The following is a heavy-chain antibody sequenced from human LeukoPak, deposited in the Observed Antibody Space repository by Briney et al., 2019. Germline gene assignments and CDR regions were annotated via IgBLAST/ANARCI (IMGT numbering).Heavy chain of an antibody. CDR2: INPDDGST. D-gene: IGHD1-26*01. J-gene: IGHJ4*02. V-gene: IGHV3-74*01. Sequence: GGSLRLSCTASGFTFRKYWLHWVRQAPGKGLVWVSRINPDDGSTSYADSVKGRFTISRDSAKSTLYLQMNSLRADDTAVYYCAKGGPTGSNYDFWGQGTLVTVSS. CDR1: GFTFRKYW. CDR3: AKGGPTGSNYDF.